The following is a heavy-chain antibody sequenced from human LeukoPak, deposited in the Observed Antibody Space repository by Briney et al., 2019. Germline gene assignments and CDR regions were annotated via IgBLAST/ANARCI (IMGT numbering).Heavy chain of an antibody. Sequence: PGGSLRLSCAASGFTFSSYAMHWVRQAPGKGLEYVSAISSNGGSTYYANSVKGRFTISRDNSKNTLYLQMGSLRAEDMAVYYCARDLGRYYYDSSGLGYFDLWGRGTLVTVSS. V-gene: IGHV3-64*01. CDR2: ISSNGGST. CDR1: GFTFSSYA. D-gene: IGHD3-22*01. CDR3: ARDLGRYYYDSSGLGYFDL. J-gene: IGHJ2*01.